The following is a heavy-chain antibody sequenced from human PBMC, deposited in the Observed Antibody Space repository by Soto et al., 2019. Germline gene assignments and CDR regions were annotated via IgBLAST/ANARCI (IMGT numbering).Heavy chain of an antibody. Sequence: PGGSLRLSCAASGFAFSDFHMSWIRQAPGKGLEYVSYIVTSSVYTNYADSVKGRFTISRDNAKNSVYLEMKSLRAEDTAMYYCARLRSSGWYLGGYLDFWGQGTPVTVSS. V-gene: IGHV3-11*06. J-gene: IGHJ4*02. CDR1: GFAFSDFH. CDR2: IVTSSVYT. CDR3: ARLRSSGWYLGGYLDF. D-gene: IGHD6-13*01.